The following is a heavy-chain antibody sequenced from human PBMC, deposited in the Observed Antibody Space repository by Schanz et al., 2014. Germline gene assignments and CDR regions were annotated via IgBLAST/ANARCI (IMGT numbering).Heavy chain of an antibody. D-gene: IGHD2-21*01. Sequence: EVQLLESGGGLAQPGGSLRLACAASGFNFNTYAMSWVRQAPGKGLEWVSGLTEGGGGTYYTDAVKGRFTISRDSTKNTLYLQMNSLRADDAAVYYCAKSKSQLPLFDYWGQGTLVADSS. J-gene: IGHJ4*02. CDR1: GFNFNTYA. CDR3: AKSKSQLPLFDY. V-gene: IGHV3-23*01. CDR2: LTEGGGGT.